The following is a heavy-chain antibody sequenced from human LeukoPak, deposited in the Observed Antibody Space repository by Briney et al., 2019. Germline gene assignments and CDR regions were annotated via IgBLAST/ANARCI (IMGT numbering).Heavy chain of an antibody. D-gene: IGHD1-26*01. CDR2: IYYSGST. V-gene: IGHV4-59*08. CDR3: ASGSYYFDY. J-gene: IGHJ4*02. Sequence: SQTLSLTCTVSGGSIRSYYWSWIRQPPGKGLEWIGYIYYSGSTKYNPSLKSRATISVDTSKNQFSLKLNSVTAADTAVYYCASGSYYFDYWGQGTLVTVSS. CDR1: GGSIRSYY.